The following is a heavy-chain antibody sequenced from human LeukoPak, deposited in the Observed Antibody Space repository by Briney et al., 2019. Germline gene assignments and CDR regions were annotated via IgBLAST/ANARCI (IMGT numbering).Heavy chain of an antibody. CDR1: GGSISSSSYY. CDR2: IYYSGST. Sequence: PSETLSLTCTVSGGSISSSSYYWGWIRQPPGKGLEWIGSIYYSGSTYYNPSLKSRVTISVDTSKNQFSLKLSSVIAADTAVYYCARAGEGYVWGSYRSVPYFDYWGQGTLVTVSS. J-gene: IGHJ4*02. CDR3: ARAGEGYVWGSYRSVPYFDY. V-gene: IGHV4-39*01. D-gene: IGHD3-16*02.